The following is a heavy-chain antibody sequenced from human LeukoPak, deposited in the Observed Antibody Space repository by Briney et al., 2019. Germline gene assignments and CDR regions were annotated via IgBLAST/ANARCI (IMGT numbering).Heavy chain of an antibody. Sequence: SCKASGYTFSRYGMHWVRQASGKGLEWVALISYDGSNKYYADSVKGRFTISRDNSKNTLYLQTNSLRPEDTAVYYCAKGDPYGSGSYPVDYWGQGTLVTVSS. CDR1: GYTFSRYG. CDR3: AKGDPYGSGSYPVDY. D-gene: IGHD3-10*01. J-gene: IGHJ4*02. CDR2: ISYDGSNK. V-gene: IGHV3-30*18.